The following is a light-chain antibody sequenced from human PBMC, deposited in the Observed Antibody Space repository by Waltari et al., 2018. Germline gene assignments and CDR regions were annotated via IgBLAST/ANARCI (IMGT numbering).Light chain of an antibody. CDR1: NNNVGNQG. V-gene: IGLV10-54*04. CDR2: RNN. J-gene: IGLJ1*01. CDR3: SAWDSDLTAYV. Sequence: QAGLTQPPSVSKGLGQPATLSCPGNNNNVGNQGAASLQQHPGQPPKVLSYRNNYRPSGISERFSASRSGNTASLTISGLQPEDEADYYCSAWDSDLTAYVFGTGTKVTVL.